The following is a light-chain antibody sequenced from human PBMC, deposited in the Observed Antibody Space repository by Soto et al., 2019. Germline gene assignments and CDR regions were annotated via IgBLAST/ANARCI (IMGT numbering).Light chain of an antibody. CDR2: AAS. CDR1: QTISSW. Sequence: DIQMTQSPSTLSGSVGDRVTITCRASQTISSWLAWYQQKPGKAPKVLIYAASTLQSGVPSRFSGSGSGTEFTLPFSSLQPEDFATYYCQQANSFPLITFGQGTRLEIK. CDR3: QQANSFPLIT. V-gene: IGKV1-12*01. J-gene: IGKJ5*01.